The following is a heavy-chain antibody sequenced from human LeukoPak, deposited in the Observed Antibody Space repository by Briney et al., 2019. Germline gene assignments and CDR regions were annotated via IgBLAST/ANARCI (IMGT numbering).Heavy chain of an antibody. J-gene: IGHJ4*02. V-gene: IGHV4-59*01. CDR2: IYNSGST. CDR1: GGSISSYY. CDR3: ARESPVGAIDY. D-gene: IGHD1-26*01. Sequence: SETLSLTCTVSGGSISSYYWSWVRQPPGKGLEWIGCIYNSGSTKYNPSLKSRVTISVDTSKNQFSLNLSSVTAADTAVYYCARESPVGAIDYWGQGILVTVSS.